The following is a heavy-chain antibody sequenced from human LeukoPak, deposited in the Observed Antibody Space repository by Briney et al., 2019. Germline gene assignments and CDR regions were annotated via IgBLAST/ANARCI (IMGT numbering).Heavy chain of an antibody. CDR1: GYSFTSYW. CDR3: ARLPYYYDSSGYYQNWFDP. CDR2: IYPGDSDT. V-gene: IGHV5-51*01. J-gene: IGHJ5*02. Sequence: EXXKISCKGSGYSFTSYWIGWVRQMPGKGLEWMGIIYPGDSDTRYSPSFQGQVTISADKSISTAYLQWISLKASDTAMYYCARLPYYYDSSGYYQNWFDPWGQGTLVTVSS. D-gene: IGHD3-22*01.